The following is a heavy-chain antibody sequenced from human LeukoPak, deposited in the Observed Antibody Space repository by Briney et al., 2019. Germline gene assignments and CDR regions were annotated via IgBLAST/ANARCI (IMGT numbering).Heavy chain of an antibody. J-gene: IGHJ4*02. CDR2: ISTSGSTI. Sequence: TGGSLRLSCAASGFSFSRYSMNWVRQAPGKGLEWISYISTSGSTIYYADSVKGRFTVSRDNAKNSLYLQMNSLRAEDTAVYYCARSGGYYDYWGQGTLVSVSS. V-gene: IGHV3-48*04. CDR1: GFSFSRYS. D-gene: IGHD4-23*01. CDR3: ARSGGYYDY.